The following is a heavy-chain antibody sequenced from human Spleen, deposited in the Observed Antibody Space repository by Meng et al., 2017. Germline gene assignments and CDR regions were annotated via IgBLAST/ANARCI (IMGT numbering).Heavy chain of an antibody. CDR3: AKYSYGLGDYLDY. CDR1: GFIFSSYT. V-gene: IGHV3-21*04. Sequence: GESLKISCAASGFIFSSYTMNWVRQAPGRGLEWVSSISSSSTYIYYADSLKGRFAISRHNSKNTLYLQMNSLRAEDTALYYCAKYSYGLGDYLDYWGQGALVTVSS. J-gene: IGHJ4*02. D-gene: IGHD5-18*01. CDR2: ISSSSTYI.